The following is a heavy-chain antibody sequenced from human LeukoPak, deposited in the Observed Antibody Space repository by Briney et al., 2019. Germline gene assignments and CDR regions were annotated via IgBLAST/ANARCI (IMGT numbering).Heavy chain of an antibody. CDR2: IKQDGSEK. J-gene: IGHJ4*02. CDR3: ARDMYYGSGSYWGLSFCDY. V-gene: IGHV3-7*01. D-gene: IGHD3-10*01. Sequence: GGSLRLSCAASGFTFSTNSMNWVRQAPGKGLEWVANIKQDGSEKYYVDSVKGRFTISRDNAKNSLYLQMNSLRAEDTAVYYCARDMYYGSGSYWGLSFCDYWGQGTLVTVSS. CDR1: GFTFSTNS.